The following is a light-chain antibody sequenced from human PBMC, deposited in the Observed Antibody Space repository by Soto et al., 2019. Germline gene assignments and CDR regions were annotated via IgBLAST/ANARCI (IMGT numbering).Light chain of an antibody. CDR2: GAS. V-gene: IGKV3-15*01. CDR3: QQFSSYPLT. Sequence: EIVMTQSPATLSVSPGERATVSCRTGHSVSTNLAWYQQKPGQAPRLLFYGASTRATGIPARFSGGGSGTDFTLTISRLEPEDFAVYYCQQFSSYPLTFGGGTKVDIK. J-gene: IGKJ4*01. CDR1: HSVSTN.